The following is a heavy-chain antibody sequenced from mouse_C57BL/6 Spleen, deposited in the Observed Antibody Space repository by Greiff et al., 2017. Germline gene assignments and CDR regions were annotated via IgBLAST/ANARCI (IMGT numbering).Heavy chain of an antibody. CDR2: IYPGSGNT. V-gene: IGHV1-76*01. CDR1: GYTFTDYY. D-gene: IGHD2-1*01. CDR3: ARDYGNYKGYFDY. Sequence: QVQLQQSGAELVRPGASVKLSCKASGYTFTDYYINWVKQRPGQGLEWIARIYPGSGNTYYNEKFKGKATLTAEKSSSTAYMQLSSLTSEDSAVYFCARDYGNYKGYFDYWGQGTTLTVSS. J-gene: IGHJ2*01.